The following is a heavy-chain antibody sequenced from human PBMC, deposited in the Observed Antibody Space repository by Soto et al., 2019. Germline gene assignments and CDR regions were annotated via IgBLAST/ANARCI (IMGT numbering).Heavy chain of an antibody. CDR2: ISAYNGNT. D-gene: IGHD3-9*01. Sequence: GASVKVSCKASGYTFTSYGISWVRQAPGQGLEWMGWISAYNGNTNYAQKLQGRVTMTSDTTTSTDHMELRSLRSDDTAGDYCARFYFIGCNRPYYFDYWGQGTLVTVSS. CDR1: GYTFTSYG. J-gene: IGHJ4*02. CDR3: ARFYFIGCNRPYYFDY. V-gene: IGHV1-18*01.